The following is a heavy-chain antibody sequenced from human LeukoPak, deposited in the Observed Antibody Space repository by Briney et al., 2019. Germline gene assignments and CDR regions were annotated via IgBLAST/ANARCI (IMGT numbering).Heavy chain of an antibody. J-gene: IGHJ4*02. D-gene: IGHD1-14*01. CDR1: GFTFSGYS. CDR2: ISSSSGYI. CDR3: ARGASEIPDY. V-gene: IGHV3-21*01. Sequence: GGSLRLSCAASGFTFSGYSMIWVRQAPGKGLEWVSSISSSSGYIYYADSVKGRFTISRDNAKNSLYLQMNSLRAEDTAVYYCARGASEIPDYWGQGTLVTVSS.